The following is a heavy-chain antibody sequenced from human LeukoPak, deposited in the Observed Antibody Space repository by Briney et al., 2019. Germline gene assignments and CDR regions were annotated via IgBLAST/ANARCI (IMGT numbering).Heavy chain of an antibody. CDR1: GFTFSSYG. V-gene: IGHV3-33*01. J-gene: IGHJ4*02. Sequence: PGRSLRLSCAASGFTFSSYGMHWVRQARARGLEGVAVIWYDGSNKYYADSVKGRFTISRDNSKNTLYLQMNSLRAEDTAVYYCARDTIVGATQQFDYWGQGTLVTVSS. CDR3: ARDTIVGATQQFDY. CDR2: IWYDGSNK. D-gene: IGHD1-26*01.